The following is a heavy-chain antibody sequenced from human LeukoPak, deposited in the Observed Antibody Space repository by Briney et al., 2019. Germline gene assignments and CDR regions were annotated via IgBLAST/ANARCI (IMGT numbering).Heavy chain of an antibody. CDR3: ARDGSPFWSGPEVNYYYGMDV. J-gene: IGHJ6*02. Sequence: PGGSLRLSCAASGFTFSDYYMSWIRQAPGKGLEWVSYISSSGSTIYYADSVKGRFTISRDNAKNSLYLQMNSLRAEDTAAYYCARDGSPFWSGPEVNYYYGMDVWGQGTTVTVSS. CDR2: ISSSGSTI. CDR1: GFTFSDYY. D-gene: IGHD3-3*01. V-gene: IGHV3-11*01.